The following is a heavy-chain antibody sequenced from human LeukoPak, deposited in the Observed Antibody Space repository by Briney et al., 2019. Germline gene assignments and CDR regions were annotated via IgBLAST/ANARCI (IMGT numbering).Heavy chain of an antibody. J-gene: IGHJ4*02. CDR3: ATTAYSSPRGY. V-gene: IGHV3-66*01. CDR2: IYSGGGT. D-gene: IGHD6-13*01. CDR1: GFTVSSNY. Sequence: GGSLILSCAASGFTVSSNYMSWVRQAPGKGLEWVSVIYSGGGTYYADSVKGRFTISRDNSKNTVYLQMNSLRAEDTAVYYCATTAYSSPRGYWGQGTLVTVSS.